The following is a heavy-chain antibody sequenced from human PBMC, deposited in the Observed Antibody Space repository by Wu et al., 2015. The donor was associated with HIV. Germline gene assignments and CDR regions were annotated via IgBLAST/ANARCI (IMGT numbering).Heavy chain of an antibody. CDR2: LNPNTGGT. J-gene: IGHJ4*02. CDR3: AKDIKWGSYLGIDLDS. D-gene: IGHD1-26*01. V-gene: IGHV1-2*02. CDR1: GYTFTGYY. Sequence: QVRLVQSGGEVKKPGASVKVSCKTSGYTFTGYYIHWVRQAPGQGLEWMGWLNPNTGGTRYAQNFQGRVTMTRDTSITTVYMELNSLRSDDTAVYYCAKDIKWGSYLGIDLDSWGQGTLVTVSP.